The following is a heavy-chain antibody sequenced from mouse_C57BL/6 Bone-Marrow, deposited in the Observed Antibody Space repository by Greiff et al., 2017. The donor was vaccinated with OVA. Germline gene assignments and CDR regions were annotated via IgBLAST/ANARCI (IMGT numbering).Heavy chain of an antibody. V-gene: IGHV3-6*01. D-gene: IGHD2-3*01. Sequence: EVKVEESGPGLVKPSQSLSLTCSVTGYSITSGYYWNWIRQFPGNKLEWMGYISYDGSNNYNPSLKNRISITRDTSKNQFFLKLNSVTTEDTATYYCASPIYDGYYDAWFAYWGQGTLVTVSA. CDR2: ISYDGSN. CDR3: ASPIYDGYYDAWFAY. J-gene: IGHJ3*01. CDR1: GYSITSGYY.